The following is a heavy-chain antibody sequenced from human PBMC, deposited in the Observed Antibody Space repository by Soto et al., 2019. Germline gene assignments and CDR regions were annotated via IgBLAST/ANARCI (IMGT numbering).Heavy chain of an antibody. J-gene: IGHJ6*02. V-gene: IGHV3-21*01. CDR3: AREETAWPLAYGLDV. CDR2: ISTRSDI. Sequence: GGSLRLSCAASGFTFRGYSMNWVRQAPGKGLEWVASISTRSDIYYADSVKGRFTISRDNAKNSVSLQMNSLRAEDTAVYYCAREETAWPLAYGLDVWGQGTTVTVSS. CDR1: GFTFRGYS. D-gene: IGHD2-21*02.